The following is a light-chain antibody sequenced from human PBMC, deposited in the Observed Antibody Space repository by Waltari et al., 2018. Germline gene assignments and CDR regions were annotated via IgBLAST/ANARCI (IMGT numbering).Light chain of an antibody. CDR3: QQYDISPLT. CDR1: PTVRTTY. Sequence: EIGLTQSPGTLSLSPGERATLSCRASPTVRTTYLAWSQQKPGQAPTLLIYGASSRATGIPDRFSGSGSGTDFSLTISSLEPEDFAVYYCQQYDISPLTFGGGTKVEIK. CDR2: GAS. V-gene: IGKV3-20*01. J-gene: IGKJ4*01.